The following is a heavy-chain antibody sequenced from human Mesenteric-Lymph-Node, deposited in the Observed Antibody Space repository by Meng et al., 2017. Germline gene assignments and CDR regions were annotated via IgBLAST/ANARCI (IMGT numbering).Heavy chain of an antibody. Sequence: SAKVSCKASGYTFSSYAISWVRQAPGQGLEWMGGIIPIFGTANYAQKFQGRVTITTDESTSTAYMELSSLRSEDTAVYYCAKSPRDSYYRAFDIWGQGTMVTVSS. V-gene: IGHV1-69*05. CDR2: IIPIFGTA. CDR3: AKSPRDSYYRAFDI. CDR1: GYTFSSYA. D-gene: IGHD3-22*01. J-gene: IGHJ3*02.